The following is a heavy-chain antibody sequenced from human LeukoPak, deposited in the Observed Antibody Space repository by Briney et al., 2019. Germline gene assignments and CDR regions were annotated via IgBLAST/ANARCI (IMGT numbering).Heavy chain of an antibody. V-gene: IGHV4-4*02. CDR2: IYHSGST. J-gene: IGHJ4*02. Sequence: SSETLSLTCAVSGGSISSSNWWSWVRPPPGEGLEWIGEIYHSGSTNYNPSLKSRVTISVDTSKNQFSLKLSSVTAADTAVYYCARQAIGFGEFHFDYWGQGTLVTVPS. D-gene: IGHD3-10*01. CDR3: ARQAIGFGEFHFDY. CDR1: GGSISSSNW.